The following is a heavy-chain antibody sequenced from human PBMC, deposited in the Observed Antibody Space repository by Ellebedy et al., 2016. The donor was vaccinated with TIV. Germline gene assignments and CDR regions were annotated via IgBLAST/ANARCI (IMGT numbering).Heavy chain of an antibody. CDR1: GYTLTKLS. CDR3: ARVHLFGWNDKGLDP. Sequence: ASVKVSCKVSGYTLTKLSMHWVRQAPGKGLEWMGWINPNSGGTNYAQKFQGRVTMTRDTSISTAYMELSRLRSDAPAVYYCARVHLFGWNDKGLDPWGQGTLVTVSS. CDR2: INPNSGGT. J-gene: IGHJ5*02. V-gene: IGHV1-2*02. D-gene: IGHD1-1*01.